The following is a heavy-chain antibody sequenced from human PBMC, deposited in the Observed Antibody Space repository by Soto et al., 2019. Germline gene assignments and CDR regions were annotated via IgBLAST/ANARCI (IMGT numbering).Heavy chain of an antibody. CDR1: GVSISSSSYY. D-gene: IGHD3-16*01. Sequence: SETLSLTCSVSGVSISSSSYYWGLIRQPPGKGLEWIGSIYYSGTTFYNPSLKSRVSISVDTSKNQFSLKLSSVTAADTAVYYCARGRSQGLTPQVFFQHWGQGTLVTVSS. V-gene: IGHV4-39*01. CDR2: IYYSGTT. J-gene: IGHJ1*01. CDR3: ARGRSQGLTPQVFFQH.